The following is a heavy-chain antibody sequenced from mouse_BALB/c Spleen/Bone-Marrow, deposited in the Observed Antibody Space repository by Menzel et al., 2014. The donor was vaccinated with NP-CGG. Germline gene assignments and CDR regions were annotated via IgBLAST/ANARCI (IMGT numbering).Heavy chain of an antibody. J-gene: IGHJ1*01. CDR2: VSNGGAT. Sequence: EVQGVESGGDLVKPGGSLKLSCAASGFTFSGYAMSWVRQTPEKRLEWVASVSNGGATYYPDSVKGRFTISRDNARNILFLQMSRLRHEDTSMYYCVRGRRDDGWYFDVWGAGTTVTVSS. CDR1: GFTFSGYA. CDR3: VRGRRDDGWYFDV. V-gene: IGHV5-6-5*01.